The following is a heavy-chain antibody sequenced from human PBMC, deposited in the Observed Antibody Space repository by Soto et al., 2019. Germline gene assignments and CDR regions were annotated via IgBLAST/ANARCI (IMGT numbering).Heavy chain of an antibody. J-gene: IGHJ4*02. CDR1: GASMSEYL. CDR2: IYYLGST. Sequence: LSLTCTVSGASMSEYLWSWIRQSPGKGLEWIGYIYYLGSTDYNPSLESRVTMSVDTSKNQFSPKLNSVDAADTAVYYCAKYRRTEAEGFTLDYWGRGTLVTVSS. CDR3: AKYRRTEAEGFTLDY. D-gene: IGHD6-13*01. V-gene: IGHV4-59*01.